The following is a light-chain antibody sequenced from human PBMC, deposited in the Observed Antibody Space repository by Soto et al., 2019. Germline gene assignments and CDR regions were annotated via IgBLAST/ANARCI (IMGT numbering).Light chain of an antibody. Sequence: DTPMTQSPSTLSASVGDRVTITCRASQSINNRLAWYQQMPGKAPNLLIYDASTLQSGVPSRFSGSGSGTDFTLIISSLQPEDFATFYCQQSYNIPITFGQGTRLEIK. V-gene: IGKV1-5*01. J-gene: IGKJ5*01. CDR2: DAS. CDR3: QQSYNIPIT. CDR1: QSINNR.